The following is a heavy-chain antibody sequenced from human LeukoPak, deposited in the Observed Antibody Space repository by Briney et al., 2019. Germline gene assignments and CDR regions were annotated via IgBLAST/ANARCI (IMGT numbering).Heavy chain of an antibody. CDR2: IYDSGST. D-gene: IGHD3-10*01. Sequence: SETLSLTCTVSVGSINIDNWSSGRQPPGKGLEWIGYIYDSGSTKYNPSLKSRVIISLDTSKNQCSLKLSSVTAADTAVYYCARDCDFSGSGTYTPHAFDIWGQGTMVTVSS. CDR1: VGSINIDN. J-gene: IGHJ3*02. V-gene: IGHV4-59*01. CDR3: ARDCDFSGSGTYTPHAFDI.